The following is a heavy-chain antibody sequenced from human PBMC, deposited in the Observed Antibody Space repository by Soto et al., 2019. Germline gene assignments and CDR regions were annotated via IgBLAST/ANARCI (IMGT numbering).Heavy chain of an antibody. D-gene: IGHD1-26*01. V-gene: IGHV3-30*18. CDR1: GFTFSSRC. CDR3: AKDISGSYLVEGGYFDY. J-gene: IGHJ4*02. Sequence: GETLRLSCAASGFTFSSRCTPWVRQAPGKGLEWVAVISYDGSNKYYADSVKGRFTISRDNSKNTLYLQMNSLRAEDTAVYYCAKDISGSYLVEGGYFDYWGQGTLVTVSS. CDR2: ISYDGSNK.